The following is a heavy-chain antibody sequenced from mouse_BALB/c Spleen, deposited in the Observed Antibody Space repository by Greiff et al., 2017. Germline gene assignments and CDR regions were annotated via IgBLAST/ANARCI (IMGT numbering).Heavy chain of an antibody. CDR1: GFTFSDYY. CDR3: ARDLGLRRGPGAMDY. V-gene: IGHV5-4*02. J-gene: IGHJ4*01. D-gene: IGHD2-4*01. Sequence: EVKLMESGGGLVKPGGSLKLSCAASGFTFSDYYMYWVRQTPEKRLEWVATISDGGSYTYYPDSVKGRFTISRDNAKNNLYLQMSSLKSEDTAMYYCARDLGLRRGPGAMDYWGQGTSVTVSS. CDR2: ISDGGSYT.